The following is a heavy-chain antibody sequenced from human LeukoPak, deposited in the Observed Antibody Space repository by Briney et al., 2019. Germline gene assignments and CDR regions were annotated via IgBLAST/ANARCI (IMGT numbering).Heavy chain of an antibody. CDR3: ARVAGYCSSTSNCYFDY. Sequence: PGGSLGLSCAASGFTFSTYTMSWVRQAPGKGLEWVSSISSSSTYVYYADSVKGRFTISRDNAKNSLYLQMNSLRAEDTAVYYCARVAGYCSSTSNCYFDYWGQGTLVTVSS. V-gene: IGHV3-21*01. J-gene: IGHJ4*02. D-gene: IGHD2/OR15-2a*01. CDR2: ISSSSTYV. CDR1: GFTFSTYT.